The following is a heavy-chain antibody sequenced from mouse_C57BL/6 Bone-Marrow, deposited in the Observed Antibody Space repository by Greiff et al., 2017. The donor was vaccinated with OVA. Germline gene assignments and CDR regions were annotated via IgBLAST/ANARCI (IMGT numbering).Heavy chain of an antibody. CDR3: TRLIVTTSYYAMDY. Sequence: QVHVKQSGAELVRPGASVTLSCKASGYTFTDYEMHWVKQTPVHGLEWIGAIDPETGGTAYNQKFKGKAILTADKSSSTAYMELRSLTSEDSAVYYCTRLIVTTSYYAMDYWGQGTSVTVSS. V-gene: IGHV1-15*01. J-gene: IGHJ4*01. CDR1: GYTFTDYE. D-gene: IGHD2-5*01. CDR2: IDPETGGT.